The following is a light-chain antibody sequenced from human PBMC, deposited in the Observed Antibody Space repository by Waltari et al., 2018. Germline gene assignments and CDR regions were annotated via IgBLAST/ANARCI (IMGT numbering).Light chain of an antibody. J-gene: IGKJ1*01. CDR3: QQHGTLPAT. CDR1: QSVGSLS. V-gene: IGKV3-20*01. CDR2: RAS. Sequence: EIVLTQSPGTASLSPGDRVTLSCRASQSVGSLSLAWYQQKPGQAPRLVIYRASRRATDIPDRFSGSGSGTDFSLTISRLEPEDFAVYYCQQHGTLPATFGQGTKVEIK.